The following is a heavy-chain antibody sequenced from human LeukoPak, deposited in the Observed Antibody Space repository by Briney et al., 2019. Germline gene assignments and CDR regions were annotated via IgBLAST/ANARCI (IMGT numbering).Heavy chain of an antibody. V-gene: IGHV4-4*09. CDR2: THPSGNT. CDR1: GGSNNSYY. J-gene: IGHJ5*02. Sequence: SETLSLSCTVSGGSNNSYYWSWIRQPPGKGLEWIGYTHPSGNTNYSPSLKSRVTISIDTSRNQFSLKLSSVTAADTAVYYCARRAPKKGWFDPWGQGTLVTVSS. CDR3: ARRAPKKGWFDP.